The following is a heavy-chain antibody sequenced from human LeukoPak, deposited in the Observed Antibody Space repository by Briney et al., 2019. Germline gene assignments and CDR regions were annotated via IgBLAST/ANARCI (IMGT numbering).Heavy chain of an antibody. CDR3: ARDAQWLVRLDY. V-gene: IGHV3-23*01. Sequence: GGSLRLSCAASGFTFSSYGMSWVRQAPGKGLEWVSAISGSGGSTYYADSVKGRFTISRDNSKNTLYLQMNSLRAEDTAVYYCARDAQWLVRLDYWGQGTLVTVSS. CDR1: GFTFSSYG. CDR2: ISGSGGST. J-gene: IGHJ4*02. D-gene: IGHD6-19*01.